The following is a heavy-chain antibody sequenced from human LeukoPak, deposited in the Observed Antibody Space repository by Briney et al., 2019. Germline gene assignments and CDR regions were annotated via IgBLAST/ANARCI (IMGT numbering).Heavy chain of an antibody. CDR3: ARDLSGVTGYTYGRGIDY. D-gene: IGHD5-18*01. V-gene: IGHV3-7*01. CDR1: GFTFSRYW. CDR2: IKKYEREK. J-gene: IGHJ4*02. Sequence: GSSLRLSCAPSGFTFSRYWMSWVRQAPGKGLEWVANIKKYEREKYYVDSVKRRFTISRDNAKTSMYLQMNSLRAEDTAVYYCARDLSGVTGYTYGRGIDYWGQGTLVTVSS.